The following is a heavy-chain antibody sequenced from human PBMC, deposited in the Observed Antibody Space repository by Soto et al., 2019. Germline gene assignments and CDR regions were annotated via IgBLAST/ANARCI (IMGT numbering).Heavy chain of an antibody. Sequence: EEQLVESGGGSVQPGRSLRLSCTASGFIFDDYAMHWVRQSPGKGLEWVSGITYNSATVGYADSVKGRFTISRDNAENTLYLQMNSLIPEDTALYYCAKDPRKYYYYSTMDLWGQGTTVTVSS. V-gene: IGHV3-9*01. CDR2: ITYNSATV. CDR3: AKDPRKYYYYSTMDL. J-gene: IGHJ6*02. CDR1: GFIFDDYA.